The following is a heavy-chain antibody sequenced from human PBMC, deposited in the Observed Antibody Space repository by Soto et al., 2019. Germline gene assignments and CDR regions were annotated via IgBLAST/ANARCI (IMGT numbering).Heavy chain of an antibody. Sequence: EVQLVESGGGLVQPGGSLRLSCAASGFTVSSNYMSWVRQARGKGLEWVSVIYSGGSTYYADSVKGRFTISRHNSKNTLYLQMNSLRAEDTAVYYCASLYGDYVGPYYFDYWGQGTLVSVSS. J-gene: IGHJ4*02. V-gene: IGHV3-53*04. D-gene: IGHD4-17*01. CDR3: ASLYGDYVGPYYFDY. CDR1: GFTVSSNY. CDR2: IYSGGST.